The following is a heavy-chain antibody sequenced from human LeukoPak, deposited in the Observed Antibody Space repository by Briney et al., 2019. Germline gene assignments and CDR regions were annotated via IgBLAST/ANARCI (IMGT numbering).Heavy chain of an antibody. J-gene: IGHJ4*02. CDR3: ARHTDIAALSSLNY. D-gene: IGHD6-13*01. CDR1: GGSVSSYY. Sequence: SETLSLTCTVSGGSVSSYYWSWIRQTPGKGLEWIGDSYYSGSTNYNPSLKSRVTISVDTSKNQFSLKLSSVTAADTAVYYCARHTDIAALSSLNYWGQGTLVTVSS. V-gene: IGHV4-59*08. CDR2: SYYSGST.